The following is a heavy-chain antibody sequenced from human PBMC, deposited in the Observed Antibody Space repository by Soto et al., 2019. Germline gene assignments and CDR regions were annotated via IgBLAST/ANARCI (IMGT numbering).Heavy chain of an antibody. CDR3: ASSGSCGDLLNPGNY. Sequence: QVQLVQSGAEVKKPGSSVKVSCKASGGTFSSYAISWVRQAPGQGLEWMGGIIPIFGTANYAQKFQGRVTITADESTSTAYMALSSLRSEDTAVYYCASSGSCGDLLNPGNYWGQGTLVTVSS. V-gene: IGHV1-69*01. J-gene: IGHJ4*02. CDR2: IIPIFGTA. D-gene: IGHD2-21*02. CDR1: GGTFSSYA.